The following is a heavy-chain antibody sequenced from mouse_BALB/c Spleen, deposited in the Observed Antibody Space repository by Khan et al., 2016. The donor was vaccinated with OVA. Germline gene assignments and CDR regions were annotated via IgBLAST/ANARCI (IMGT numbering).Heavy chain of an antibody. CDR1: GYTFTNYG. CDR2: INTYTGEP. J-gene: IGHJ1*01. Sequence: LVESGPELKKPGETVKISCKASGYTFTNYGMNWVKQAPGKGLKWMGWINTYTGEPTYADDFKGRFVFSLETSASTAYLQISNLKNEDMTTYFCARISSYRYSDVWGAGTTVTVSS. D-gene: IGHD6-2*01. V-gene: IGHV9-1*02. CDR3: ARISSYRYSDV.